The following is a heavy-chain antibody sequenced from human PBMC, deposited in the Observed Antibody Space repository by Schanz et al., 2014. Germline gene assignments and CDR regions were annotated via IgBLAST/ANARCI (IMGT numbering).Heavy chain of an antibody. CDR3: ARVKQGCSDTSCVRDP. Sequence: QVQLQESGPGLVKPSGTLSLTCAVSGVSISSTNWWHWVRQSQGKGLEWLGEIIHDGGTNYNPSLGRRVTISLDKSENRFSLELTSVTAADTALYFCARVKQGCSDTSCVRDPWGQGTLVTVSS. V-gene: IGHV4-4*02. CDR1: GVSISSTNW. CDR2: IIHDGGT. D-gene: IGHD2-2*01. J-gene: IGHJ5*02.